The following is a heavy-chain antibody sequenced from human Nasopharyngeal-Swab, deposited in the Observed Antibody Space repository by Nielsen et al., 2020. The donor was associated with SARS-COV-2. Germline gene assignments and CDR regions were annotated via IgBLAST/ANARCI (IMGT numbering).Heavy chain of an antibody. CDR3: ARLVSGTYNWFDP. CDR1: GYSFTSYW. CDR2: IYPGDSDT. V-gene: IGHV5-51*01. D-gene: IGHD3-3*01. Sequence: KVSGKGSGYSFTSYWIGWVRQMPGKGLEWMGIIYPGDSDTRYSPSFQGQVTISADKSISTAYLQWSSLKASDTAMYYCARLVSGTYNWFDPWGQGTLVTVSS. J-gene: IGHJ5*02.